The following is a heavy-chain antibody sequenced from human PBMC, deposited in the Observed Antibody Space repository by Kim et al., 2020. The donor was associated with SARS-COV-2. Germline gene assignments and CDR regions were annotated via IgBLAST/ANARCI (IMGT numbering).Heavy chain of an antibody. J-gene: IGHJ4*02. CDR1: GFTFSSYG. D-gene: IGHD1-26*01. CDR3: AKDRGSYLDY. V-gene: IGHV3-30*18. CDR2: ISYDGSNK. Sequence: GGSLRLSCAASGFTFSSYGMHWVRQAPGKGLEWVAVISYDGSNKYYADSVKCRFTISRDNSKNTLYLQMNSLRAEDTAVYYCAKDRGSYLDYWGQGTLVTVSS.